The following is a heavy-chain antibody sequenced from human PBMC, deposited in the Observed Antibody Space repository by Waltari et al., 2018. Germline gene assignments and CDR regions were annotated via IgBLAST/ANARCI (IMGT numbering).Heavy chain of an antibody. CDR2: IKQDGSGK. D-gene: IGHD1-1*01. J-gene: IGHJ4*02. V-gene: IGHV3-7*03. CDR3: ARDTTCGLGHFDY. Sequence: DVQLVESGGGLVQPGGSLRLSCAASGFIFSNYWMSWVRQAPGKGLGWLANIKQDGSGKYYVDAVKGRFTISRDNAKNSLYLQMNSLRAEDTAVYFCARDTTCGLGHFDYWGQGTLVTVPS. CDR1: GFIFSNYW.